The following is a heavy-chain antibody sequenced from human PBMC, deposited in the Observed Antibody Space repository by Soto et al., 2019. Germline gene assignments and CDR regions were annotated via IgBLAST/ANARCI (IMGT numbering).Heavy chain of an antibody. V-gene: IGHV1-18*01. CDR1: GYTFTSYG. Sequence: ASVKVSCKASGYTFTSYGISWVRQAPGQGLEWMGWISAYNGNTNYAQKLQGRVTMTTDTSTSTAYMELRSLRSDDTAVYYCARDVYVFGSGYYKGRDYYGMDVWGQGTTVTVSS. D-gene: IGHD3-3*01. J-gene: IGHJ6*02. CDR3: ARDVYVFGSGYYKGRDYYGMDV. CDR2: ISAYNGNT.